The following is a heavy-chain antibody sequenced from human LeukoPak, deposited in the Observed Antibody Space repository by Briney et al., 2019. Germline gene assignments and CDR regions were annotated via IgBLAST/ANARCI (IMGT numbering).Heavy chain of an antibody. Sequence: SETLSLTCAVSDDSFNSHYWTWIRQPPGKGLEWIGYIPYIGSTNYNPSLKSRVTISIDTSKNQFSLKLSSVTAADTAVYYCARDLVTVTKGFDIWGQGTMVSVSS. CDR2: IPYIGST. D-gene: IGHD4-17*01. CDR1: DDSFNSHY. CDR3: ARDLVTVTKGFDI. V-gene: IGHV4-59*11. J-gene: IGHJ3*02.